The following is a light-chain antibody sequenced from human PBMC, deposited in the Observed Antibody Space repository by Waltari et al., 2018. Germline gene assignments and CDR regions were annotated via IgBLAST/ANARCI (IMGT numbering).Light chain of an antibody. V-gene: IGLV2-23*01. CDR3: CSYVRDITSV. J-gene: IGLJ3*02. CDR1: SSDVGSYNL. CDR2: EGT. Sequence: QSALTQPASVSGSPGQSITISCTGTSSDVGSYNLVSWYQHNPGKAPKLMIYEGTQRPSGVSDLFSATKSGETASLTISGLQAEDEADYYCCSYVRDITSVFGGGTKLTIL.